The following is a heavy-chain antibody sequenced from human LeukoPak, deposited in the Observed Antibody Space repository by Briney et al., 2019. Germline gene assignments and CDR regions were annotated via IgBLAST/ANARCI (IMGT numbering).Heavy chain of an antibody. V-gene: IGHV3-66*02. CDR3: ARAEVIAIFDY. J-gene: IGHJ4*02. CDR1: GFTVSSNY. D-gene: IGHD2-21*01. Sequence: PGGSLRLSCAASGFTVSSNYMSWVRQAPGKGLGWVSVIYGGGSTYYADSVKGRFTISRDNSKNTLYLQMNSLRAEDTAVYYCARAEVIAIFDYWGQGTLVTVSS. CDR2: IYGGGST.